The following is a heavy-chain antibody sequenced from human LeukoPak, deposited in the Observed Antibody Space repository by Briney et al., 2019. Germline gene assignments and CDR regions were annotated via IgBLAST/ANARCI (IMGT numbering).Heavy chain of an antibody. CDR2: IYYSGST. CDR1: GGSISSSSYY. J-gene: IGHJ4*02. Sequence: SETLSLTCTVSGGSISSSSYYWGWIRQPPGKGLEWIGSIYYSGSTYYNPSLKSRVTISVDKSKNQFSLKLSSVTAADTAVYYCTRASAAGDYWGQGTLVAVSS. V-gene: IGHV4-39*07. CDR3: TRASAAGDY. D-gene: IGHD6-25*01.